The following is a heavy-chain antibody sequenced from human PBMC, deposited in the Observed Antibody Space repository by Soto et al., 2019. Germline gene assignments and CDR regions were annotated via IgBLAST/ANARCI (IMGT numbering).Heavy chain of an antibody. Sequence: QVHLVQSGAELKKPGSSVRVSCKASGDTFNFYTINWVRQAPGLGLEWMGRTNPILRMSHSALKFQGRLSMSADKSTSTAYMDLRSLRSDDTAVYYCATSYGSGSQAFDYWGQGALVTVSS. CDR3: ATSYGSGSQAFDY. V-gene: IGHV1-69*02. CDR2: TNPILRMS. CDR1: GDTFNFYT. D-gene: IGHD3-10*01. J-gene: IGHJ4*02.